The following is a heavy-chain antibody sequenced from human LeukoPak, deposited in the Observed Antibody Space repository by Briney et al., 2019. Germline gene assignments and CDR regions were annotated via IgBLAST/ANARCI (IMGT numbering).Heavy chain of an antibody. CDR1: GGSISGRRYY. CDR3: ARGPRRGSYPY. D-gene: IGHD1-26*01. J-gene: IGHJ4*02. V-gene: IGHV4-39*07. Sequence: PSETLSLTCSVSGGSISGRRYYWGWIRQPPGKGLEWIGEINHSGSTNYNPSLKSRVTISVDTSKNQFSLKLSSVTAADTAVYYCARGPRRGSYPYWGQGTLVTVSS. CDR2: INHSGST.